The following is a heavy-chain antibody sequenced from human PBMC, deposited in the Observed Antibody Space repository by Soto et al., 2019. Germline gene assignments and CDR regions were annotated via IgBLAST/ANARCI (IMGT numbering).Heavy chain of an antibody. CDR2: IIPIFGTA. Sequence: SVKVSCKASGGTFSSYAISWVRQAPGQGLEWMGGIIPIFGTANYAQKFQGRVTITADKSTSTAYMELSSLRSEDTAVYYCARNMVDGYYYGMDVWGQGTTVTVSS. CDR1: GGTFSSYA. V-gene: IGHV1-69*06. J-gene: IGHJ6*02. CDR3: ARNMVDGYYYGMDV. D-gene: IGHD2-15*01.